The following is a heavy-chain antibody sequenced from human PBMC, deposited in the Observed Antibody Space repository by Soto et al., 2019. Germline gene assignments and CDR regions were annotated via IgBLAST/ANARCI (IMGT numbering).Heavy chain of an antibody. D-gene: IGHD1-26*01. CDR3: AREKTNTGSPTSDAFDV. Sequence: SGFTFSSYAMSWVRQAPGKGLEWVSAISGSGGSTYYADSVKGRFTISRDNSKNTLYLQMNSLRAEDTAVYYCAREKTNTGSPTSDAFDVWRQGTLVTVS. V-gene: IGHV3-23*01. CDR2: ISGSGGST. J-gene: IGHJ3*01. CDR1: GFTFSSYA.